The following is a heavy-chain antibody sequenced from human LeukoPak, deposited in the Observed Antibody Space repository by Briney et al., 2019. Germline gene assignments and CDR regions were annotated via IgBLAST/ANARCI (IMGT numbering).Heavy chain of an antibody. Sequence: ASVKVSCKASGYTFTGYYMHWVRQAPGHGLEWLGWINPNSGGTNYAQKFQGRVTMTRDTSNSTAYMDLSRLRSDDTAVYYCARHAPFYDAFDIWGQGTMVTVSS. V-gene: IGHV1-2*02. J-gene: IGHJ3*02. CDR3: ARHAPFYDAFDI. CDR1: GYTFTGYY. CDR2: INPNSGGT. D-gene: IGHD3-3*02.